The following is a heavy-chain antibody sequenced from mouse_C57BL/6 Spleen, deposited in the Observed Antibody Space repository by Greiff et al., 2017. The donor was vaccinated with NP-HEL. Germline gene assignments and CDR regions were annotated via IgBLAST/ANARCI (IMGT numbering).Heavy chain of an antibody. CDR2: IDPETGGT. Sequence: QVQLQQSGAELVRPGASVTLSYKASGYTFTDYEMHWVKQTPVHGLEWIGAIDPETGGTAYNQKFKGKAILTADKSSSTAYMELRSLTSEDSAVYYCTRDYGSDWGQGTTLTVSS. D-gene: IGHD1-1*01. CDR3: TRDYGSD. J-gene: IGHJ2*01. V-gene: IGHV1-15*01. CDR1: GYTFTDYE.